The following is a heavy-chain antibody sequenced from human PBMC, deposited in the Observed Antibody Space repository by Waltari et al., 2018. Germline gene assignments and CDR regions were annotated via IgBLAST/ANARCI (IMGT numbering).Heavy chain of an antibody. J-gene: IGHJ4*02. CDR3: ARASRGGVYYFDY. V-gene: IGHV3-74*01. Sequence: EVQLVESGGGLVQPGGSLRLSCAASGFTFSSYWMHWVRQAPGKGLVWVALINSDGSSASYADCVKGRFTISRDHAKNTLYLQMNSLRAEDTAVYYCARASRGGVYYFDYWGQGTLVTVSS. CDR2: INSDGSSA. CDR1: GFTFSSYW. D-gene: IGHD2-8*01.